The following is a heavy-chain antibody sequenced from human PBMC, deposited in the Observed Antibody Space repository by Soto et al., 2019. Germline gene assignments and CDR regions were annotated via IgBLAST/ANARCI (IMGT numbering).Heavy chain of an antibody. CDR3: ARESDGANSL. Sequence: LRLSCAASGFTFSSYWMHWVRQAPGKGLVWVSRINGDGSSTGYADSVKGRFTISRDNAKNTLYLQMNSLRAEDTAVYYCARESDGANSLWGQGTLVTVSS. CDR1: GFTFSSYW. J-gene: IGHJ4*02. CDR2: INGDGSST. V-gene: IGHV3-74*01. D-gene: IGHD4-17*01.